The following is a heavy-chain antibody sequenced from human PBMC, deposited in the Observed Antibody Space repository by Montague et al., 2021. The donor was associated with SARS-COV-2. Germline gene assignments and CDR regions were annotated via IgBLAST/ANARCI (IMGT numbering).Heavy chain of an antibody. V-gene: IGHV1-18*01. CDR3: ARAREWLRGGGLCDY. J-gene: IGHJ4*02. CDR1: GYSFMSYG. D-gene: IGHD5-12*01. Sequence: SVKVSCKASGYSFMSYGISWVRQAPGQGLEWMGWISAYGGDTIYAQKLQGRVTMTTDTSTSAAYMELRSLRSDDTAVYYCARAREWLRGGGLCDYWGQGTLVTVSS. CDR2: ISAYGGDT.